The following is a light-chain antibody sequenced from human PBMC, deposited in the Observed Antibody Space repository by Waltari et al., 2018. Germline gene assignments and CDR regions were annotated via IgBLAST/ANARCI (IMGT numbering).Light chain of an antibody. Sequence: SYELTQPPSVSVSPGQTASIPCSGANMGDLYACWYQQKPGQSPVPVIYQDTRRPSGIPERFSGSNSGNTATLTISGTQAMDEADYYCQAWDSITSHVVFGGGTKLTVL. CDR1: NMGDLY. J-gene: IGLJ2*01. CDR3: QAWDSITSHVV. CDR2: QDT. V-gene: IGLV3-1*01.